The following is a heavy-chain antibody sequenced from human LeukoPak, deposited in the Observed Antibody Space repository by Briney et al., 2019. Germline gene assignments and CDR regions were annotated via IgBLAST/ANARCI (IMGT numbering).Heavy chain of an antibody. CDR2: IYYSGST. J-gene: IGHJ6*02. CDR1: GGSISSYY. V-gene: IGHV4-59*08. D-gene: IGHD6-13*01. Sequence: PSETLSLTCTVSGGSISSYYWSWMRQPPGKGLEWIGYIYYSGSTNYNPSLKSRVTISVDTSKNKFSLKLSSVTAADTAVYDCARHNPYRSSWYSYYYYGMDVWGQGTTVTVSS. CDR3: ARHNPYRSSWYSYYYYGMDV.